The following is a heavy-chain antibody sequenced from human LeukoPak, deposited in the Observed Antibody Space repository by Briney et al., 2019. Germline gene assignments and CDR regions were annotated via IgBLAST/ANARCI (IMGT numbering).Heavy chain of an antibody. D-gene: IGHD2-15*01. CDR3: ARVVVAATVPDY. CDR1: GYTFTGYY. Sequence: GASVKVSCKASGYTFTGYYMHWVRQAPGQGLEWKGWINPNSGGTNYAQKFQGRVTMTRDTSISTAYMELSRLRSDDTAVYYCARVVVAATVPDYWGQGTLVTVSS. CDR2: INPNSGGT. V-gene: IGHV1-2*02. J-gene: IGHJ4*02.